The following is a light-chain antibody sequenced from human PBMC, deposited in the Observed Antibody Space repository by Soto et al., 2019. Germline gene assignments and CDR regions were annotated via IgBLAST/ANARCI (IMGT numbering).Light chain of an antibody. Sequence: QSALTQPASVSGSPGQSITISCTGTTDDVGGYNYVSWYQQHPGKAPRLMIYDVTNRPSGVSNRFSGSKSGDTASLTISGLQAEDEADYYCSSHTSSGTLVVFGGGTKLTVL. J-gene: IGLJ3*02. V-gene: IGLV2-14*01. CDR1: TDDVGGYNY. CDR2: DVT. CDR3: SSHTSSGTLVV.